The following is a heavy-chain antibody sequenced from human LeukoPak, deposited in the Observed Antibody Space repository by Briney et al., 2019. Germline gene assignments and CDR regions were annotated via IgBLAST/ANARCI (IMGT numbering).Heavy chain of an antibody. CDR3: ARGVVDYGDYRIDY. D-gene: IGHD4-17*01. V-gene: IGHV1-69*13. CDR2: IIPILGTA. Sequence: SVKVSCKASGGTFSSYAISWVRQAPGQGLEWMGGIIPILGTANYAQKFQGRVTITADESTSTAYMELSSLRSEDTAVYYCARGVVDYGDYRIDYWGQGTLVTVSS. J-gene: IGHJ4*02. CDR1: GGTFSSYA.